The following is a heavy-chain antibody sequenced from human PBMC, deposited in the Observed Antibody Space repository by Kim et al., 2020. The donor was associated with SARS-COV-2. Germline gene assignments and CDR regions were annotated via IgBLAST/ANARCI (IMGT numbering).Heavy chain of an antibody. Sequence: ASVKVSCKASGYTFTAYDINWVRQATGQGLEWMGWMNPKSGNTGYAQKFQGRVTMTRDTSISTAYMELSSLRSEDTAVYFCVRHSSGYNDNWFDPWGQGTLVTVSS. CDR1: GYTFTAYD. D-gene: IGHD6-19*01. V-gene: IGHV1-8*02. CDR3: VRHSSGYNDNWFDP. J-gene: IGHJ5*02. CDR2: MNPKSGNT.